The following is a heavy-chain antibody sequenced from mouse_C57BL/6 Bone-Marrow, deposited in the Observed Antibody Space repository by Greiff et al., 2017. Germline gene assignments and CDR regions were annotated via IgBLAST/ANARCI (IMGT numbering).Heavy chain of an antibody. V-gene: IGHV5-17*01. CDR1: GFTFSDYG. D-gene: IGHD1-1*01. CDR2: ISSGSSTI. CDR3: ASPSTVVATRWYFDV. J-gene: IGHJ1*03. Sequence: DVMLVESGGGLVKPGGSLKLSCAASGFTFSDYGMHWVRQAPEKGLEWVAYISSGSSTIYYADTVKGRFTISRDNAKNTLFLQMTSLRSEDTAMYYCASPSTVVATRWYFDVWGTGTTVTVSS.